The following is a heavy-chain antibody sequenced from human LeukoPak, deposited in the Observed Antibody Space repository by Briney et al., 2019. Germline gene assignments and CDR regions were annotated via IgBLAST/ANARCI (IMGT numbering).Heavy chain of an antibody. V-gene: IGHV3-30*02. CDR2: IRYDGSNK. CDR3: GRAGFYVFWSGYYDPWGYYYYYMDV. D-gene: IGHD3-3*01. J-gene: IGHJ6*03. Sequence: PGGSLRLSCAASGFTFSSYGMHWVRQAPGKGLEWVAFIRYDGSNKYYADSVKGRFTISRDNSKNTLYLQMNSLRAEDTAVYYCGRAGFYVFWSGYYDPWGYYYYYMDVWGKGTTVTVSS. CDR1: GFTFSSYG.